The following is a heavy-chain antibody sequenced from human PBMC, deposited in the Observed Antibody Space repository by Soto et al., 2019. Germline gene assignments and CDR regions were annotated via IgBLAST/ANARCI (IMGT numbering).Heavy chain of an antibody. J-gene: IGHJ4*02. CDR3: TRGQGNH. Sequence: QVQLVQSGAEVKKPGASVRVSCKASGYTFTSYDIYWVRQATGQGLEWMGWMNPFSGNAVYTQKFQDRVTMTRDTSINTAYMEMSRLRSEDTAVYYCTRGQGNHWGQGSLVTVSS. V-gene: IGHV1-8*01. CDR2: MNPFSGNA. CDR1: GYTFTSYD.